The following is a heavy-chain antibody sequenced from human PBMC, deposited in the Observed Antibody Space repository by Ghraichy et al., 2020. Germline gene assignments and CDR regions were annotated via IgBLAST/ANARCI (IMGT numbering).Heavy chain of an antibody. J-gene: IGHJ4*02. CDR3: ARTAH. CDR1: GFTFSRYW. V-gene: IGHV3-7*01. Sequence: GGSLRLSCAASGFTFSRYWMSWVRQAPGKGLEWVANIKQDGSEKYYVDSVKGRFTISRDNAKNSLYLQMNSLRAEDTAVYYCARTAHWGQGTLVTVSS. CDR2: IKQDGSEK.